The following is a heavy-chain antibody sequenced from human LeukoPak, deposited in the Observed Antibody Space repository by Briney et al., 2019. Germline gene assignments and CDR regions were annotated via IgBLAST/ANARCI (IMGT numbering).Heavy chain of an antibody. J-gene: IGHJ6*03. CDR2: ISYDGSNK. CDR3: ARGPYTLYSSSPNYYYYYYMDV. V-gene: IGHV3-30-3*01. Sequence: GRSLRLSCAASGFTFSSYAMHWVRQAPGKGLEWVAVISYDGSNKYYADSVKGRFTISRDNSKNTLYLQMNSLRAEDTAVYYCARGPYTLYSSSPNYYYYYYMDVWGEGTTVTVSS. D-gene: IGHD6-6*01. CDR1: GFTFSSYA.